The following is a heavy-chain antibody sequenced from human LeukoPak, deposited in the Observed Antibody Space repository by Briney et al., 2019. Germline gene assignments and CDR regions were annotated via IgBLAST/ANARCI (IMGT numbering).Heavy chain of an antibody. J-gene: IGHJ4*02. V-gene: IGHV5-51*01. CDR2: IYPDDSDT. Sequence: GESLKISCKGSGYRFTNYWIGWVRQVPGKGLEWMGIIYPDDSDTRYSPSFQGQVTISADKSISTAYLQWSSLKASDTAMYYCAVSSGWYGDYWGQGTLVSVSS. D-gene: IGHD6-19*01. CDR1: GYRFTNYW. CDR3: AVSSGWYGDY.